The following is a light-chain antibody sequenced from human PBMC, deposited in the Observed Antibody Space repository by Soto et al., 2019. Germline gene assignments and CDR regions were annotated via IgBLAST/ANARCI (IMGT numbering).Light chain of an antibody. CDR1: QSVSSSY. Sequence: EIVLTQSPGTLSLSPGERATLSCRASQSVSSSYLAWYQQKPGQAPRLLIYGASSRATGIPDRFSGSGSGTDFTLTISRLEPEVFQVYYCQQYGSSPRTFGQGTKVGIK. V-gene: IGKV3-20*01. CDR3: QQYGSSPRT. J-gene: IGKJ1*01. CDR2: GAS.